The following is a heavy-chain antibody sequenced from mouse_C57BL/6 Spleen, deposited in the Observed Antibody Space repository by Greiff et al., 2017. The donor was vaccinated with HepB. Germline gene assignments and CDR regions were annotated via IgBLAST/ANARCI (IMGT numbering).Heavy chain of an antibody. CDR2: ISYDGSN. V-gene: IGHV3-6*01. CDR1: GYSITSGYY. CDR3: ARDYGNYEFDY. J-gene: IGHJ2*01. D-gene: IGHD2-1*01. Sequence: EVHLVESGPGLVKPSQSLSLTCSVTGYSITSGYYWNWIRQFPGNKLEWMGYISYDGSNNYNPSLKNRISITRDTSKNQFFLKLNSVTTEDTATYYCARDYGNYEFDYWGQGTTLTVSS.